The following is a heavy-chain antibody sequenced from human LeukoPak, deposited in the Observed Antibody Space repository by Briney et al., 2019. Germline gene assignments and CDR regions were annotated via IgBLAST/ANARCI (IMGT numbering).Heavy chain of an antibody. D-gene: IGHD6-19*01. CDR1: LDSTTSNY. CDR2: IHRSGSP. V-gene: IGHV4-59*12. Sequence: PSEPLSLTCTVSLDSTTSNYWSWVGQPPGKNQKWIGEIHRSGSPNYNPSLQSRVTISIDRSRNQIALELSSVTAADTAVYYCARGRRRLAFDYWGQGTLVTVSS. CDR3: ARGRRRLAFDY. J-gene: IGHJ4*02.